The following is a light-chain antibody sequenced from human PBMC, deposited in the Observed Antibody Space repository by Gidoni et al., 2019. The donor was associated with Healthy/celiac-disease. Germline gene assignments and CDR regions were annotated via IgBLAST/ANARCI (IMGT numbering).Light chain of an antibody. V-gene: IGKV1-39*01. Sequence: DIKMTQTPSSLSASVGDRVTITCRARQSSSSYLNWYQQKPGKAPKLLIYAASSLQSGVPSRFSGSGSGTDFTLTISSLQPEDFAAYYCQQSYSTPLTFXGXTKVEIK. CDR1: QSSSSY. CDR3: QQSYSTPLT. J-gene: IGKJ4*01. CDR2: AAS.